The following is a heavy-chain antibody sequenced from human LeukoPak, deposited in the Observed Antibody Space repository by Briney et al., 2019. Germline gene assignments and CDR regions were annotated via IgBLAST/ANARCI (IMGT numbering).Heavy chain of an antibody. Sequence: SETLSLTCAVYGGSFSGYYWSWIRQPPGKGLEWIGEINHSGSTNYNPSLKSRVTISVDPSKNQFCLKLSSVTAADTAVYYCARGSSSSWYWFDPWGQGTLVTVSS. CDR3: ARGSSSSWYWFDP. J-gene: IGHJ5*02. V-gene: IGHV4-34*01. CDR1: GGSFSGYY. D-gene: IGHD6-13*01. CDR2: INHSGST.